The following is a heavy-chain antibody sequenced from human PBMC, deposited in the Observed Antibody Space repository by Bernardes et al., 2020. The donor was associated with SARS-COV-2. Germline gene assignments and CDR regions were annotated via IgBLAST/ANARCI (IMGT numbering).Heavy chain of an antibody. CDR3: ARVYSRLTEGRVFGVVTNSRRPNPYYYYYMDV. CDR1: GFTFSSYS. Sequence: GSLRLSCAASGFTFSSYSMNWVRQAPGKGLEWVSSISSSSSYIYYADSVKGRFTISRDNAKNSLYLQMNSLRAEDTAVYYCARVYSRLTEGRVFGVVTNSRRPNPYYYYYMDVWGKGTTVTVSS. D-gene: IGHD3-3*01. J-gene: IGHJ6*03. CDR2: ISSSSSYI. V-gene: IGHV3-21*01.